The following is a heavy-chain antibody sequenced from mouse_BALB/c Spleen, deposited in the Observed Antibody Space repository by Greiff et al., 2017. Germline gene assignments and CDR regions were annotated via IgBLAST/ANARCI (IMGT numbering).Heavy chain of an antibody. CDR3: ARGYGYDGVYYAMDY. CDR1: GFTFSSFG. D-gene: IGHD2-2*01. Sequence: EVMLVESGGGLVQPGGSRKLSCAASGFTFSSFGMHWVRQAPEKGLEWVAYISSGSSTIYYADTVKGRFTISRDNPKNTLFLQMTSLRSEDTAMYYCARGYGYDGVYYAMDYWGQGTSVTVSS. CDR2: ISSGSSTI. V-gene: IGHV5-17*02. J-gene: IGHJ4*01.